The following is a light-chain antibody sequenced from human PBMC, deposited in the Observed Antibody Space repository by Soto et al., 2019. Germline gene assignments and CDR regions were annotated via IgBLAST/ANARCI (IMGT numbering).Light chain of an antibody. V-gene: IGKV1-9*01. CDR2: AAT. J-gene: IGKJ1*01. CDR1: QGVISS. Sequence: IQLTQSPPSLSASVGDRFTITCRSSQGVISSLAWYHQQPGKAPKLLIYAATTLQSGVPSRFSGSGSGTEFTLTISSLQPDDFATYYCQQFNSYSPGAFGQGTKVDIK. CDR3: QQFNSYSPGA.